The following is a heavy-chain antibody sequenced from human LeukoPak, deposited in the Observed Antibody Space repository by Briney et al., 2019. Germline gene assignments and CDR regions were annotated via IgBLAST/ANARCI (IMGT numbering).Heavy chain of an antibody. CDR1: GFTYDDYG. V-gene: IGHV3-20*01. CDR3: ARNYHGSGSTAFDI. Sequence: GGSLRLSCAASGFTYDDYGMSGVPQAPGKGLEWVSGINWNGGSTGYGDSMKGRFTISRDNAKNSLYMQMNSLRVEDTALYHCARNYHGSGSTAFDIWGQGTMVTISS. J-gene: IGHJ3*02. CDR2: INWNGGST. D-gene: IGHD3-10*01.